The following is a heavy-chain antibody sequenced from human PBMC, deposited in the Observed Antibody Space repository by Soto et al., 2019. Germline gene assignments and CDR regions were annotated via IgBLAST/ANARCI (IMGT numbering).Heavy chain of an antibody. CDR2: ISYSGST. CDR1: GGSISSATYY. CDR3: ACTAPSRRWELLSDYYYAMDV. D-gene: IGHD1-26*01. V-gene: IGHV4-39*01. J-gene: IGHJ6*02. Sequence: QLQLQESGPGLVKPSETLSLTCTVSGGSISSATYYWGWIRQPPGKGLEWIGSISYSGSTHYKPSLKSRVTISVDTSKNQFSLKLSSVTAADTAVYYCACTAPSRRWELLSDYYYAMDVWGQGTTVTVSS.